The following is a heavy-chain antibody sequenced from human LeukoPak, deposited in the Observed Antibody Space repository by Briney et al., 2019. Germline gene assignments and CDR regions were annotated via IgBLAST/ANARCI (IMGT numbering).Heavy chain of an antibody. CDR2: IYYSGST. V-gene: IGHV4-31*03. CDR1: GGSISSGGYY. D-gene: IGHD3-22*01. CDR3: ARYYRSSGWSSYYDSSGYYLWFDP. Sequence: PQTLSLTCTVSGGSISSGGYYWSWIRQHPGKGLEWIGYIYYSGSTYYNPSLKSRVTISVDTSKNQFSLKLSSVSAADTAVYYCARYYRSSGWSSYYDSSGYYLWFDPWGQGTLVTVSS. J-gene: IGHJ5*02.